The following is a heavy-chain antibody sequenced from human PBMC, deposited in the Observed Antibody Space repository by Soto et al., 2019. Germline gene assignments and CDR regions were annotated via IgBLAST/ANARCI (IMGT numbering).Heavy chain of an antibody. D-gene: IGHD5-12*01. J-gene: IGHJ2*01. V-gene: IGHV3-74*01. CDR3: ARDRGAXQGYSGYDPRSYWYFDL. Sequence: GGSLRLSCAASGFTFSSYWMHWVRQAPGKGLVWVSRINSDGSSTSYADSVKGRFTISRDNAKNTLYLQMNSLRAEDTAVYYCARDRGAXQGYSGYDPRSYWYFDLWGRGTLVTVSS. CDR2: INSDGSST. CDR1: GFTFSSYW.